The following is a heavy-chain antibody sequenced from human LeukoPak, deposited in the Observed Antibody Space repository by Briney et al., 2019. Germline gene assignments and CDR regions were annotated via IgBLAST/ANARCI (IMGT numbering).Heavy chain of an antibody. D-gene: IGHD6-13*01. CDR3: ARDLYSSSWYSDP. CDR2: ISSSGSTI. CDR1: GFTFSSYE. J-gene: IGHJ5*02. Sequence: GGSLRLSCAASGFTFSSYEKNWVRQAPGKGLEWVSYISSSGSTIYYADSVKGRFTISRDNAKNSLYLQMNSLRAEDTAVYYCARDLYSSSWYSDPWGQGTLVTVSS. V-gene: IGHV3-48*03.